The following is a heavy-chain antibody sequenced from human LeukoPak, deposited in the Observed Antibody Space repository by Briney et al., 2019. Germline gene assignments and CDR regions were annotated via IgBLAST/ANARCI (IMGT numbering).Heavy chain of an antibody. J-gene: IGHJ6*03. Sequence: ASVKVSCKASGYTFTTYDINWVRQATGRGLEWMGWVNPNSNSTGYAQRFQGRVTMTKNTSISTAYMELSSLRSDDTAVYYCATADGNYDSSGSPLYYYMDVWGKGTTVTVSS. D-gene: IGHD3-22*01. V-gene: IGHV1-8*01. CDR1: GYTFTTYD. CDR3: ATADGNYDSSGSPLYYYMDV. CDR2: VNPNSNST.